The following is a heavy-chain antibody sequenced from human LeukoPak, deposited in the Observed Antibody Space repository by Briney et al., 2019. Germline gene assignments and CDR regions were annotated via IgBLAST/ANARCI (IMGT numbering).Heavy chain of an antibody. Sequence: SETLSLTCIVSGGSITSTSYYWGWIRQPPGRGLGWIGFIYYTGDTYYNPFLKSRVTISVDTSKNHFSLKLSSVTAADTAVYYCARSLTLGDYGGNFDYWGQGTLVTVSS. CDR1: GGSITSTSYY. J-gene: IGHJ4*02. CDR2: IYYTGDT. V-gene: IGHV4-39*07. CDR3: ARSLTLGDYGGNFDY. D-gene: IGHD4-23*01.